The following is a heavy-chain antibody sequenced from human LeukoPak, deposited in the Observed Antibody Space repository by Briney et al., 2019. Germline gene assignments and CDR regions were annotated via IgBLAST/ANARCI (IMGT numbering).Heavy chain of an antibody. CDR1: GYTFTSYD. CDR2: MNPNSGNT. CDR3: ARGADIVVVPAARLYNWFDP. V-gene: IGHV1-8*03. J-gene: IGHJ5*02. D-gene: IGHD2-2*01. Sequence: ASVKVSCKASGYTFTSYDINWVRQATGQGLEWMGWMNPNSGNTGYAQKFQGRVTITRNTSISTAYMELSSPRSEDTAVYYCARGADIVVVPAARLYNWFDPWGQGTLVTVSS.